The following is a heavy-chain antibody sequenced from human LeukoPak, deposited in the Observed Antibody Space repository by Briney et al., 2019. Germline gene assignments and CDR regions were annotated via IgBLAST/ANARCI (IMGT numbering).Heavy chain of an antibody. J-gene: IGHJ4*02. CDR3: ANHRFLEWLIDY. CDR1: GFTVSSSY. Sequence: GGSLRLSCAASGFTVSSSYMTWARQAPGKGLEWVSVIRSGGSTVYADSVKGRFTISRDNSKNTLYLQMNSLRAEDTAVYYCANHRFLEWLIDYWGQGTLVTVSS. D-gene: IGHD3-3*01. CDR2: IRSGGST. V-gene: IGHV3-53*01.